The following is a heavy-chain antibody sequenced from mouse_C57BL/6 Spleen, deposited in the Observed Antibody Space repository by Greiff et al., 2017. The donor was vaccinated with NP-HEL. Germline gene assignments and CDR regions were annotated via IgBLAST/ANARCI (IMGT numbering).Heavy chain of an antibody. CDR1: GYTFTSYW. D-gene: IGHD1-1*01. CDR3: ARSGMYYYGSSSVGYYFDY. Sequence: VQLQQPGAELVMPGASVKLSCKASGYTFTSYWMHWVKQRPGQGLEWIGEIDPSDSYTNYNQKFKGKSTLTVDKSSSTAYMQLSSLTSEDSAVYYCARSGMYYYGSSSVGYYFDYWGQGTTLTVSS. J-gene: IGHJ2*01. V-gene: IGHV1-69*01. CDR2: IDPSDSYT.